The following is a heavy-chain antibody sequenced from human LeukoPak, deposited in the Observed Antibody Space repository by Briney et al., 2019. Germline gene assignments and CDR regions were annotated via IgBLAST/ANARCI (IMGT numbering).Heavy chain of an antibody. CDR2: ISGSGGST. V-gene: IGHV3-23*01. J-gene: IGHJ4*02. Sequence: GGSLRLSCAASGFTFSSYAMSWVRQAPGKGLEWVSAISGSGGSTYYADSVKGRFTISRDNSKNTLYLQMNSLRAEDTAVYYCAKAPTGYSYGSSFDYWGQGTLVTVSS. CDR3: AKAPTGYSYGSSFDY. CDR1: GFTFSSYA. D-gene: IGHD5-18*01.